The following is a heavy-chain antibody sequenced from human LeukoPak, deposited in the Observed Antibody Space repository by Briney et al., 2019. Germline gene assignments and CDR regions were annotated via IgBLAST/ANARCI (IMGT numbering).Heavy chain of an antibody. D-gene: IGHD3-22*01. V-gene: IGHV3-33*01. CDR3: ARDLTYYYDSSGYYSATILDY. Sequence: GGSLRLSCAASGFTFSSYGMHWVRQAPGKGLEWVAVIWYDGSNKYYADSVKGRFTISRDNSKNTLYLQMNSLRAEDTAVYYCARDLTYYYDSSGYYSATILDYWGQGTLVTVSS. CDR1: GFTFSSYG. J-gene: IGHJ4*02. CDR2: IWYDGSNK.